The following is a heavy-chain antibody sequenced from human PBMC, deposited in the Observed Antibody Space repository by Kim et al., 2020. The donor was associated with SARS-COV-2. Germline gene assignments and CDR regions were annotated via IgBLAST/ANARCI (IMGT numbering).Heavy chain of an antibody. V-gene: IGHV3-33*08. CDR2: IWYDGSNK. CDR3: ARGAPPVRSSSYGMDV. D-gene: IGHD6-13*01. CDR1: GFTFSSYG. Sequence: GGSLRLSCAASGFTFSSYGMHWVRQAPGKGLEWVAVIWYDGSNKYYADSVKGRFTISRDNSKNTLYLQMNSLRAEDTAVYYCARGAPPVRSSSYGMDVWGQGTTVTVSS. J-gene: IGHJ6*02.